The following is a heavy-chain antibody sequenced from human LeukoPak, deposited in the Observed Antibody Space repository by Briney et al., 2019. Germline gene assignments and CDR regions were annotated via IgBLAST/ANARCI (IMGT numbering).Heavy chain of an antibody. J-gene: IGHJ4*02. CDR3: AKEKALVVITYFDY. Sequence: SGGSLRLSCAASGFTFSSYAMSWVRQAPGKGLEWVSAISGSGDSTYYADSVKGRFTISRDNSKNTLYLQVNSLRAEDTAVYYCAKEKALVVITYFDYWGQGTLVTVSS. CDR1: GFTFSSYA. D-gene: IGHD3-22*01. V-gene: IGHV3-23*01. CDR2: ISGSGDST.